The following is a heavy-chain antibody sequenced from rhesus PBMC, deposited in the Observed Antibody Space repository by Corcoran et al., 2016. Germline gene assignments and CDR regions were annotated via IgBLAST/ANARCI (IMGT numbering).Heavy chain of an antibody. J-gene: IGHJ4*01. Sequence: EVRLVESGGGLVQPGGSLRLSCAASGFIFSDYYMSWVRQAPGKGPEWVGLIRKKVYGWTVEYAASVKGRFTISRDDSERIVSLQMNSLKTEDTAVYYCVRGGRRSVDDWGQGVLVIVSS. CDR3: VRGGRRSVDD. CDR1: GFIFSDYY. CDR2: IRKKVYGWTV. V-gene: IGHV3-116*02. D-gene: IGHD2-33*01.